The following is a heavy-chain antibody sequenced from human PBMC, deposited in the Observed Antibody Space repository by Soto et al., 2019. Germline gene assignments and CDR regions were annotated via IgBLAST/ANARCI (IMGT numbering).Heavy chain of an antibody. Sequence: PGGSLRLSCAASGFTFSSYGMHWVRQAPGKGLEWVAVISYDGSNKYYADSVKGRFTISRDNSKNTLYLQMNSLRAEDTAVYYCAVYDSSGYYYRFGQTIDYWGQGTLVTVSS. CDR1: GFTFSSYG. D-gene: IGHD3-22*01. V-gene: IGHV3-30*03. J-gene: IGHJ4*02. CDR2: ISYDGSNK. CDR3: AVYDSSGYYYRFGQTIDY.